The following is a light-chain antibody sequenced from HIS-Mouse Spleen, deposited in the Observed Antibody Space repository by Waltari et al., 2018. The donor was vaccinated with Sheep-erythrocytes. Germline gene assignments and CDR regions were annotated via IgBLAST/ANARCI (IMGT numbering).Light chain of an antibody. Sequence: QSALTQPPSASGSPGQSVTIPSTGTTSNVGGYTYASWYQQHPGKAPKLMIYEVSKRPSGVPDRFSGSKSGNTASLTVSGLQAEDEADYYCSSYAGSNNWVFGGGTKLTVL. CDR3: SSYAGSNNWV. V-gene: IGLV2-8*01. CDR1: TSNVGGYTY. CDR2: EVS. J-gene: IGLJ3*02.